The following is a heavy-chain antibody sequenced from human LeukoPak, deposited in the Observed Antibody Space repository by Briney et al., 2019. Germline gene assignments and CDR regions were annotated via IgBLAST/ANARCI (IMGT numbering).Heavy chain of an antibody. J-gene: IGHJ6*02. CDR2: IYSGGST. CDR1: GFTFSNYA. V-gene: IGHV3-53*01. CDR3: ASSFYYYYYYGMDV. Sequence: GSLRLSCAASGFTFSNYAMSWVRQAPGKGLEWVSVIYSGGSTYYADSVKGRFTISRDNSKNTLYLQMNSLRAEDTAVYYCASSFYYYYYYGMDVRGQGTTVTVSS.